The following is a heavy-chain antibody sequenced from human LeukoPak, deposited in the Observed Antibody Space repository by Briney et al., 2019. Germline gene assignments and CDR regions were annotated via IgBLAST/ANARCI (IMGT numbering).Heavy chain of an antibody. CDR2: IYTSGST. CDR3: ARTIPEYCSGGSCYSALDY. V-gene: IGHV4-4*07. D-gene: IGHD2-15*01. J-gene: IGHJ4*02. CDR1: GGSISSYY. Sequence: SETLSLTCTVSGGSISSYYWSWIRQPAGKGLEWIGRIYTSGSTNYNPSLKSRVTMSVDTSKNQFSLKLSSVTAADTAVYYCARTIPEYCSGGSCYSALDYWGQGTLVTVSS.